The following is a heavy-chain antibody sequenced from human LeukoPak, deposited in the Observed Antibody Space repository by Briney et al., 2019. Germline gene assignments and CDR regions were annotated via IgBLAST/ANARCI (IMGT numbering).Heavy chain of an antibody. Sequence: GGSLRLSCAASGFTFSSYWMHWVRQAPGKGLVWVSRVNSDGSFTSYADSVKGRFTISRDNAKNTLYLQMNSLRAEDTAVYYCARDSSGWHTLAYWGQGTLVTSPQ. D-gene: IGHD6-19*01. CDR1: GFTFSSYW. CDR2: VNSDGSFT. CDR3: ARDSSGWHTLAY. V-gene: IGHV3-74*01. J-gene: IGHJ4*02.